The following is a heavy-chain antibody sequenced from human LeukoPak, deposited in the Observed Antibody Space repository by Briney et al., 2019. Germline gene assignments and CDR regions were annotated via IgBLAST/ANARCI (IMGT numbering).Heavy chain of an antibody. D-gene: IGHD1-1*01. CDR1: GDSVSSNSAA. CDR2: TYYRSKWST. V-gene: IGHV6-1*01. Sequence: SQTLSLTCAISGDSVSSNSAAWNWIRQSPSRGLEWLGRTYYRSKWSTYYAVSVKSRISINRDTSKNQISLQLNSVTPEDTAVYYCARSTGPIDYWGQGTLVTISS. J-gene: IGHJ4*02. CDR3: ARSTGPIDY.